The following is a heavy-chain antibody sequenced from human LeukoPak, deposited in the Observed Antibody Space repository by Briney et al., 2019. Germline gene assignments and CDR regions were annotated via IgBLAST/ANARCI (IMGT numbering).Heavy chain of an antibody. J-gene: IGHJ4*02. CDR2: INQDGSGK. Sequence: GGSLRLSCAASGFTSSSYAMSWVRQAPGKGLAWVANINQDGSGKYYVDSVKGRFTISRDNAKNSLYLQMNSLRAEDTAVYYCARDSGRREDYWGQGTLVTVSS. CDR1: GFTSSSYA. CDR3: ARDSGRREDY. D-gene: IGHD1-26*01. V-gene: IGHV3-7*01.